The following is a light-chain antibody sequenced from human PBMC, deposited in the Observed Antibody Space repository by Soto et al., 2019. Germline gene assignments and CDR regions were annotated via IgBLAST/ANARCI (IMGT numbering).Light chain of an antibody. V-gene: IGKV1-33*01. CDR1: QDISNY. CDR2: DXS. Sequence: DIQMTQSPSSLSASVGDRVTITCQASQDISNYLNWXXQXLGXXXXLXXXDXSXLEKGVPSRFSGSGSGTDFTLTLSRLEPEDFAVYYCQQYGSWTFGQGTKVDTK. CDR3: QQYGSWT. J-gene: IGKJ1*01.